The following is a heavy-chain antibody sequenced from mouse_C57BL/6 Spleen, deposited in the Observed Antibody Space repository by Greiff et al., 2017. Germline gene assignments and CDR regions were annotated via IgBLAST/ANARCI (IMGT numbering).Heavy chain of an antibody. J-gene: IGHJ1*03. CDR3: ARSGYGSSYAWYFDV. V-gene: IGHV1-82*01. CDR2: IYPGDGDT. D-gene: IGHD1-1*01. Sequence: QVQLKESGPELVKPGASVKISCKASGYAFSSSWMNWVKQRPGKGLEWIGRIYPGDGDTNYNGKFKGKATLTADKSSSTAYMQLSSLTSEDSAVYVCARSGYGSSYAWYFDVWGTGTTVTVSS. CDR1: GYAFSSSW.